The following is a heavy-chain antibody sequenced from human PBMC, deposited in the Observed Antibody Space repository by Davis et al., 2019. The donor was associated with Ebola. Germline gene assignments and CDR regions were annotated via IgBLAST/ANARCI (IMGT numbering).Heavy chain of an antibody. D-gene: IGHD6-19*01. CDR2: ISGSGGST. V-gene: IGHV3-23*01. Sequence: GGSLRLSCAASGFTFSSYSMNWVRQAPGKGLEWVSAISGSGGSTYYADSVKGRFTISRDNSKNTLYLQMNSLRAEDTAVYYCAKGDQVGWLVPFDYGGQGTLVTVSS. CDR1: GFTFSSYS. J-gene: IGHJ4*02. CDR3: AKGDQVGWLVPFDY.